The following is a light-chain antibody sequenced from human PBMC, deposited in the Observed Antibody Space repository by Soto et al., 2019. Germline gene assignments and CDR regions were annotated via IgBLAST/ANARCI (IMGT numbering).Light chain of an antibody. CDR2: SNN. CDR1: SSNIGSNT. J-gene: IGLJ3*02. V-gene: IGLV1-44*01. Sequence: QSVLTQPPSASGTPGQRVTISCSGSSSNIGSNTVNWYQQLPGTAPKLLIHSNNQRPSGIPDRFSGSQSGTSASLAISGLQSEYAADYYCAAWDDSLNGWVFGGGTKLTVL. CDR3: AAWDDSLNGWV.